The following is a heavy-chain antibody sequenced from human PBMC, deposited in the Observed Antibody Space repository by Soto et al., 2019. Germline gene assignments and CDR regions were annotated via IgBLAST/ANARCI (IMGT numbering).Heavy chain of an antibody. CDR2: IVVGSGNT. V-gene: IGHV1-58*01. D-gene: IGHD1-26*01. CDR1: GFTFTSSA. J-gene: IGHJ6*03. CDR3: AAVGARHVANRKLYYYYYMDV. Sequence: VASVKVSCKASGFTFTSSAVQWVRQARGQRLEWIGWIVVGSGNTNYAQKFQERVTITRDMSTSTAYMELSSLRSEDTAVYYCAAVGARHVANRKLYYYYYMDVWGKRTTVTVSS.